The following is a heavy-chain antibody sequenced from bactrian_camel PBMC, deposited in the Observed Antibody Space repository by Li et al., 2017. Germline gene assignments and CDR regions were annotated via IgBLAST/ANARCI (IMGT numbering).Heavy chain of an antibody. J-gene: IGHJ4*01. Sequence: VQLVESGGGSVQAGGSLRLSCAASGDLRNVVYLGWFRQAPGKGLEWVSRLNYGGSGAWYASSVKGRFTISRDNAKNTAYLQMNGLKPEDTAVYYCVSEGPVAGIRFDYWGQGTQVTVS. D-gene: IGHD6*01. CDR3: VSEGPVAGIRFDY. CDR1: GDLRNVVY. V-gene: IGHV3S35*01. CDR2: LNYGGSGA.